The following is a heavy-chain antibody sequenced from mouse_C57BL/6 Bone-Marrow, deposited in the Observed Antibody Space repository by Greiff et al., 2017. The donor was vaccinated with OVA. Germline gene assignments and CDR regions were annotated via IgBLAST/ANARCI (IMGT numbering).Heavy chain of an antibody. Sequence: VKLMESGAELARPGASVKLSCKASGYTFTSYGISWVKQRTGQGLEWIGEIYPRSGNTFYNEKFKGKATLTADKSSSTAYMELRSLTSEDSAVYFCARSGYGNYFYAMDYWGQGTSVTVSS. CDR3: ARSGYGNYFYAMDY. CDR1: GYTFTSYG. CDR2: IYPRSGNT. J-gene: IGHJ4*01. D-gene: IGHD2-10*02. V-gene: IGHV1-81*01.